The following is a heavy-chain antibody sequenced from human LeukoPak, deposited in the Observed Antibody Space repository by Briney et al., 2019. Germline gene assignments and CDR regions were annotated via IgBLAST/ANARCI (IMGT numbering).Heavy chain of an antibody. D-gene: IGHD5-12*01. J-gene: IGHJ4*02. Sequence: PSETLSLTCNVSGDSISYYYLTWVRHPPGKWLGLGGFIYYSGITDYNSSLKSRLTISVDTSQTRFSLNLNSVTAADTAVYYCARARSGYSGGRIDYWGQGTLVIVS. CDR2: IYYSGIT. CDR3: ARARSGYSGGRIDY. V-gene: IGHV4-59*01. CDR1: GDSISYYY.